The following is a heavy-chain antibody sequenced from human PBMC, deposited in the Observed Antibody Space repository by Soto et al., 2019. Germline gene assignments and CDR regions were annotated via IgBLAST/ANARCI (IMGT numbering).Heavy chain of an antibody. Sequence: SETLSLTCTVSGDSISAYSWSWVRQPPGKGLEWIGNIHYNGNTKYNPSLKSRVTMSLDTSKNQFSLRLISVTAADTAKYFCARGTTVTTDYYCGMDVWGQGTTVTVSS. CDR3: ARGTTVTTDYYCGMDV. V-gene: IGHV4-59*01. CDR2: IHYNGNT. CDR1: GDSISAYS. J-gene: IGHJ6*02. D-gene: IGHD4-17*01.